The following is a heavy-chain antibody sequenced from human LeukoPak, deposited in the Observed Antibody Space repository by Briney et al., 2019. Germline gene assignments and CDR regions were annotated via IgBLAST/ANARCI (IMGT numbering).Heavy chain of an antibody. Sequence: GASVKVSCKASGYTFTSYDINWVRQATGQGLEWMGWMNPNSGNTGYAQKFQGRVTMTTNTSISTAYMELSSLRSEDTAVYYCARRECGSGSYHLVYWGQGTLVTVSS. CDR1: GYTFTSYD. CDR2: MNPNSGNT. D-gene: IGHD3-10*01. V-gene: IGHV1-8*01. J-gene: IGHJ4*02. CDR3: ARRECGSGSYHLVY.